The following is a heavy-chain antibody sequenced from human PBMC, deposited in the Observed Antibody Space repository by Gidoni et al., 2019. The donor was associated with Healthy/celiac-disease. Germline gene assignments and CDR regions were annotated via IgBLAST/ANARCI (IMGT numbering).Heavy chain of an antibody. D-gene: IGHD2-2*01. J-gene: IGHJ4*02. Sequence: EVQLVESGGGLVQPGGSLRLSCAASGFTFSSYDMHWVRQGPGKGPEWVAYISSRGSTIDDADPVKGRFTISRDNAKNSLYLQMNSLRAEDTAVYYCASPSVVVPAAMSEGSFDYWGQGTLVTVSS. CDR1: GFTFSSYD. CDR2: ISSRGSTI. V-gene: IGHV3-48*03. CDR3: ASPSVVVPAAMSEGSFDY.